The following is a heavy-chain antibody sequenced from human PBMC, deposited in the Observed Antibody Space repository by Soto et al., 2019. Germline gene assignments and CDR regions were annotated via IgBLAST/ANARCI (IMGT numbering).Heavy chain of an antibody. D-gene: IGHD5-18*01. V-gene: IGHV3-23*01. Sequence: GGSLRVSWAASGVTSSNYAMSWVRQAPGKGLEWVSVISGSGDNTWQADSAKGRFTISRDNSRNTLYLQMNSLRAEDTAVYYCVKGSAQYSPYYFHHSGPAPLVTVS. J-gene: IGHJ4*02. CDR2: ISGSGDNT. CDR3: VKGSAQYSPYYFHH. CDR1: GVTSSNYA.